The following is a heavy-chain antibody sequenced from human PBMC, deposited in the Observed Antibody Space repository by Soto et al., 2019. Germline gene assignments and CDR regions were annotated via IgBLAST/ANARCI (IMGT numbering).Heavy chain of an antibody. CDR3: ARVSYYDSRGYSRRLTNATFDH. J-gene: IGHJ4*02. Sequence: EAQLVESGGGLVQPGGSLRLSCTAFGFSLSSYEMDWVRQAPGKGLEWVSHISRSGSPIYYADSVKGRFTISRDNGKNSLYLQMDSLRADDTAVYYCARVSYYDSRGYSRRLTNATFDHWGQGILVTVSS. D-gene: IGHD3-22*01. CDR2: ISRSGSPI. V-gene: IGHV3-48*03. CDR1: GFSLSSYE.